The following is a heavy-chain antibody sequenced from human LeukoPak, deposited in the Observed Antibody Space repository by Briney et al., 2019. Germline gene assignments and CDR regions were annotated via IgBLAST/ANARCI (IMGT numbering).Heavy chain of an antibody. V-gene: IGHV4-59*01. CDR3: ARGGPDTTYYYYGMDV. Sequence: SETLSLTCGVSGGSFSAYYWSWIRQPPGKGLEWIGYIYYSGSTNYNPSLKSRVTISVDTSKNQFSLKLSSVTAADTAVYYCARGGPDTTYYYYGMDVWGQGTTVTVSS. CDR2: IYYSGST. D-gene: IGHD1-1*01. J-gene: IGHJ6*02. CDR1: GGSFSAYY.